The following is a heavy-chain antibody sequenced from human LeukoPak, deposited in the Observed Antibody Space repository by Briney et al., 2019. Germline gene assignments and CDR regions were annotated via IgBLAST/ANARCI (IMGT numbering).Heavy chain of an antibody. CDR3: AKGGRWLLGSLYFDY. CDR1: GFTVSANY. D-gene: IGHD5-12*01. V-gene: IGHV3-53*05. Sequence: PGGSLRLSCAASGFTVSANYMSWVRQAPAKGLEWVSVIYMNGVTYHADSVKGRFTISRDDSRNTVYLQMNSLRADDTAVYYCAKGGRWLLGSLYFDYWAREPWSPSPQ. J-gene: IGHJ4*02. CDR2: IYMNGVT.